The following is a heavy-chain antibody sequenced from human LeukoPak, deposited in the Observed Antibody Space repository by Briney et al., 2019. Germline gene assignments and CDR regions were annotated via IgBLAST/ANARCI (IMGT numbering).Heavy chain of an antibody. J-gene: IGHJ4*02. CDR1: GGSISSGGYY. CDR3: ARDEGSARYYDFWSGYPTPDY. D-gene: IGHD3-3*01. Sequence: SQTLSLTCTVSGGSISSGGYYWSRIRQPPGKGLEWIGYIYHSGSTYYNPSLKSRVTISVDRSKNQFSLKLSSVTAADTAVYYCARDEGSARYYDFWSGYPTPDYWGQGTLVTVSS. V-gene: IGHV4-30-2*01. CDR2: IYHSGST.